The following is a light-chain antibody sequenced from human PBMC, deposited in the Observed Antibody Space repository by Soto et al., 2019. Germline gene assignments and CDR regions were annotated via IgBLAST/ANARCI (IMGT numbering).Light chain of an antibody. Sequence: EVVMTQSPATLSVFPGERVTLSCRASQSVSTSIAWYQQKPGQAPRLLIYSASTRATGIPARFSGSGSGTECALTISSLQSEDFAVYYCQQYIHGYSFGQGTELEIK. V-gene: IGKV3-15*01. CDR3: QQYIHGYS. CDR2: SAS. CDR1: QSVSTS. J-gene: IGKJ2*01.